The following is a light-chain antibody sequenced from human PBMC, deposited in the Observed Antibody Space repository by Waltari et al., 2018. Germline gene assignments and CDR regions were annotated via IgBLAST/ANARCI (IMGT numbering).Light chain of an antibody. CDR1: SSDVGGYNY. J-gene: IGLJ1*01. V-gene: IGLV2-8*01. CDR2: EVT. CDR3: NSYAGSNNCV. Sequence: QSALTQPPSASGSPGQSVTISCTGTSSDVGGYNYVSWYQQHPGKAPKLMIYEVTKRPSGVPDRFSGSKSGNTASLTVSGLQAEDEADYYCNSYAGSNNCVFGTGTKVTVL.